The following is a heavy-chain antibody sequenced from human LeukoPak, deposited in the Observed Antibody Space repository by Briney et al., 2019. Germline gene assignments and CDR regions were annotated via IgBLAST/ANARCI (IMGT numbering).Heavy chain of an antibody. CDR2: ISSSSSTI. Sequence: GGSLRLSXAASGFTFRSYSMNSVRQTPGKGLEWLSYISSSSSTIYYADSVKGRFTISRDNAKNSLYLQMNSLRAEDTAVYYCAVLEWDYWGQGTLVTVSS. CDR3: AVLEWDY. CDR1: GFTFRSYS. D-gene: IGHD2-8*01. V-gene: IGHV3-48*01. J-gene: IGHJ4*02.